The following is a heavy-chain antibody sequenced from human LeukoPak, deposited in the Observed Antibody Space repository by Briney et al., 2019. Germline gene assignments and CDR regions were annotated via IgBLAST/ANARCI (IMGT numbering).Heavy chain of an antibody. CDR1: GFTFSSYS. V-gene: IGHV3-21*01. CDR3: ARVGAVAGGDFDY. D-gene: IGHD6-19*01. CDR2: ISSSSSYI. Sequence: GGSLRLSCAASGFTFSSYSMNWVRQAPGKGLEWASSISSSSSYIYYADSVKGRFTISRDNAKNSLYLQMNSLRAEDTAVYYCARVGAVAGGDFDYWGQGTLVTVSS. J-gene: IGHJ4*02.